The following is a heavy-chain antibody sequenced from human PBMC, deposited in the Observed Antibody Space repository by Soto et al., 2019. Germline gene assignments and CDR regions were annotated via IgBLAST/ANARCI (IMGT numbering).Heavy chain of an antibody. CDR2: MTRSGSSS. CDR1: GFTFSDHY. V-gene: IGHV3-11*01. J-gene: IGHJ3*01. CDR3: ARELSGNYFAFDL. Sequence: QVQLVESGGDLVKPGGSLRLSCAASGFTFSDHYMSWIRQAPGKGLEWISYMTRSGSSSSYADSVKGRFTXSRDNAKNSLYLQMNSLRGDDTAVYYCARELSGNYFAFDLGGQGTMVIVSS. D-gene: IGHD1-26*01.